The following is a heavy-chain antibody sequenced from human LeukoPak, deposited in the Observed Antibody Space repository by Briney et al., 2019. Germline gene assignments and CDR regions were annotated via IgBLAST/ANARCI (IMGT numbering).Heavy chain of an antibody. CDR3: ARGAYDLFFDY. CDR2: IYYSGST. J-gene: IGHJ4*02. Sequence: SETLSLTCAVSGGSISSGGYYWSWIRQHPGKGLEWIGYIYYSGSTYYNPSLKSRVTISVDTSKNQFSLKLSSVTAADTAVYYCARGAYDLFFDYWGQGTLVTVSS. CDR1: GGSISSGGYY. V-gene: IGHV4-31*11. D-gene: IGHD5-12*01.